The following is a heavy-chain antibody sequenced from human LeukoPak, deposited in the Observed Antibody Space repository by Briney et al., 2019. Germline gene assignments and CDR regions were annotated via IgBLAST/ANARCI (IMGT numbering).Heavy chain of an antibody. Sequence: PSVNVSCKASGYTFTSYYIHWGGQAPGPGLEWMGWSKPDSGDTRYAREFQARVIMTRDTSISTVYMELSRLTADDTAVYYCASAGYFKPLDFWGQGTLVTGSS. J-gene: IGHJ4*02. CDR2: SKPDSGDT. CDR3: ASAGYFKPLDF. D-gene: IGHD2/OR15-2a*01. CDR1: GYTFTSYY. V-gene: IGHV1-2*02.